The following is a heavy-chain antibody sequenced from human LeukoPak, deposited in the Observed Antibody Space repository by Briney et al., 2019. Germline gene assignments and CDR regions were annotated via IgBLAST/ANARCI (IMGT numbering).Heavy chain of an antibody. CDR3: AKDEGYCSGGSCYRTDY. CDR1: GFTFSSYD. V-gene: IGHV3-23*01. Sequence: GGSLRLSCAASGFTFSSYDMTWVRQAPGKGLEWVSAISVSGGSTYYADSVKGRFTISRDNSKNTLYLQMNSLREEDTAVYYCAKDEGYCSGGSCYRTDYWGQGTLVTVSS. J-gene: IGHJ4*02. CDR2: ISVSGGST. D-gene: IGHD2-15*01.